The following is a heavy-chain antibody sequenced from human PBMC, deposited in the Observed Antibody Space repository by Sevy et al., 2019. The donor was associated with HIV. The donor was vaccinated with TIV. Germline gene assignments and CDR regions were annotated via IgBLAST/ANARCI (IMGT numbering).Heavy chain of an antibody. D-gene: IGHD4-17*01. CDR1: GFIFSSYE. CDR2: ISQSGGTT. V-gene: IGHV3-48*03. CDR3: ARELPPSATTVAHFDY. J-gene: IGHJ4*02. Sequence: GGSLRLSCAASGFIFSSYEMSWVRQAPGKGLEWVSHISQSGGTTYYSDSVKGRFTISRDNAKNSLYLQMNSLRAEDTAIYYCARELPPSATTVAHFDYWGQGTLVTVSS.